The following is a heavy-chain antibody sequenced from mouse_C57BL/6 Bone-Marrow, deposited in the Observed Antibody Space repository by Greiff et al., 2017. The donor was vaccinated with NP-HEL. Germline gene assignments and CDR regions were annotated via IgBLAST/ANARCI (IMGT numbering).Heavy chain of an antibody. CDR1: GYTFTSYG. CDR3: ARGYYVDY. CDR2: IYPRSGNP. V-gene: IGHV1-81*01. J-gene: IGHJ4*01. D-gene: IGHD2-3*01. Sequence: VKLVESGAELARPGASVKLSCKASGYTFTSYGISWVKQRTGQGLEWIGEIYPRSGNPYYNEKFKGKAKLTADKSSSTAYMELRSLTSEDSAVYFCARGYYVDYWGQGTSVTVSS.